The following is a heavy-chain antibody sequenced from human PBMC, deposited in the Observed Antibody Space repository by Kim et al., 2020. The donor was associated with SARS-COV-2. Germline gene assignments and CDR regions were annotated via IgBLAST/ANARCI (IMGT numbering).Heavy chain of an antibody. D-gene: IGHD6-13*01. CDR3: VRGRHSSIWY. CDR2: INHSGGT. V-gene: IGHV4-34*01. J-gene: IGHJ2*01. CDR1: GGSFSAYS. Sequence: SETLSLTCGVSGGSFSAYSWNWIRQPPGKGLEWIGEINHSGGTNFNPALKTRATMSLDTPKNQFSLKLNSVTAADTAMYYCVRGRHSSIWY.